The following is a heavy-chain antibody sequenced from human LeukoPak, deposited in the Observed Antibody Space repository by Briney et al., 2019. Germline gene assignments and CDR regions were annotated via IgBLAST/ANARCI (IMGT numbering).Heavy chain of an antibody. J-gene: IGHJ4*02. V-gene: IGHV3-30*18. D-gene: IGHD3-16*01. CDR3: AKDTALMIPGEYFDY. Sequence: QPGRSLRLSCAASGFTFSSYGMHWVRQAPGKGLEWVAVISYDGSNKYYADSVKGRFTISRDNSKNTLYLQMNSLRAEDTAVYYCAKDTALMIPGEYFDYWGQGTLVTVSS. CDR2: ISYDGSNK. CDR1: GFTFSSYG.